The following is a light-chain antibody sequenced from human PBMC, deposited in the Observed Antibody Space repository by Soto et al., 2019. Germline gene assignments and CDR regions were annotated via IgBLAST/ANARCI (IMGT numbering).Light chain of an antibody. Sequence: EIVLTQSPVTLSLSPGERATLSCRASQSVGTYLAWYQQKPGPAPRLLMYDVTNRATGIPARFSGSGSGTDFTLTISSLEPEDFAVYYCHQRSNWPWTFGQGTKVDIK. CDR1: QSVGTY. CDR2: DVT. V-gene: IGKV3-11*01. CDR3: HQRSNWPWT. J-gene: IGKJ1*01.